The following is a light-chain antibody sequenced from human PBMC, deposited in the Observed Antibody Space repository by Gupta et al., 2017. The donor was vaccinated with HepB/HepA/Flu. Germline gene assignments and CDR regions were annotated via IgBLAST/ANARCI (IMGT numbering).Light chain of an antibody. CDR3: HQSYTTRWR. CDR1: QSISTY. Sequence: DIQMTQSPSSLSTSVGDRVTITCRASQSISTYLNWFQQKSGNAPKLLIYATSSLQSGVPSRFSRTGSGTDFTLTISSLQPEDYATYYCHQSYTTRWRFGQGTMVEVK. V-gene: IGKV1-39*01. J-gene: IGKJ1*01. CDR2: ATS.